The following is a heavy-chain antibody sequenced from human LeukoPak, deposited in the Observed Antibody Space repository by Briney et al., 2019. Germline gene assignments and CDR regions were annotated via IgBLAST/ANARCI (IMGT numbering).Heavy chain of an antibody. CDR1: GFTFDDYA. D-gene: IGHD2-21*01. CDR2: ISWNSGSI. Sequence: LTLSCAPSGFTFDDYAMHWVRQAPGKGGVWVSGISWNSGSIGYDDSVKGRFTISRDNAKHSLYLQMNSLRAEDTALYYCATTGLLGDIPWGQGTLVTVSS. CDR3: ATTGLLGDIP. V-gene: IGHV3-9*01. J-gene: IGHJ5*02.